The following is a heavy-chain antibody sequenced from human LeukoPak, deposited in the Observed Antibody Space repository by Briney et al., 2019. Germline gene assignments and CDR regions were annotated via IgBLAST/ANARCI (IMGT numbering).Heavy chain of an antibody. J-gene: IGHJ4*02. CDR1: GFTFSDYY. V-gene: IGHV3-11*04. CDR2: ISSSGSTI. Sequence: GGSLRLSCAASGFTFSDYYMSWIRQAPGKGLEWVSYISSSGSTIYYADSVKGRFTISRDNAKNSLYLQMNSLRAEDTAVYYCARDVKYQLLRIAARPGHFDYWGQGTLVTASS. CDR3: ARDVKYQLLRIAARPGHFDY. D-gene: IGHD6-6*01.